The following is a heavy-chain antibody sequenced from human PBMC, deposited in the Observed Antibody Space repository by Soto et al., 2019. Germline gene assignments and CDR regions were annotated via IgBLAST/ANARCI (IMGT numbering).Heavy chain of an antibody. CDR2: IWYDGSNK. V-gene: IGHV3-33*01. Sequence: QGQLVESGGGVVQPGRSLRLSCAASGFTFSSYGMHWVRQAPGKGLDWVALIWYDGSNKYYADSVKGRFTISRENSKNMLDLQMKSLSDEDTSVYYCARDSVYSVSYLDNWGQGTLVTVSS. D-gene: IGHD1-26*01. J-gene: IGHJ4*02. CDR1: GFTFSSYG. CDR3: ARDSVYSVSYLDN.